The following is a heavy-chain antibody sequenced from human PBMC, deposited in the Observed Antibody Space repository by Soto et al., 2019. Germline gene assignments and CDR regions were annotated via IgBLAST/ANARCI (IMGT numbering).Heavy chain of an antibody. CDR2: IYYSGST. Sequence: SETLSLTCTVSGGSISSYYWSWIRQPPGKGLEWIGYIYYSGSTNYNPSLKSRVTISVDTSKNQFSLKLSSVTAADTAVYYCARDRKEMATTLFDYWGQGTLVTVSS. V-gene: IGHV4-59*01. J-gene: IGHJ4*02. CDR1: GGSISSYY. D-gene: IGHD1-1*01. CDR3: ARDRKEMATTLFDY.